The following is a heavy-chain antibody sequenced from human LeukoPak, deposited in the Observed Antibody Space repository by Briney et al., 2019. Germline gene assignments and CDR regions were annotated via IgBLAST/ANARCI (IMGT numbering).Heavy chain of an antibody. CDR2: ITDSGGSK. D-gene: IGHD6-19*01. V-gene: IGHV3-23*01. J-gene: IGHJ4*02. CDR1: GFTFSSYA. Sequence: GGSLRLSCAASGFTFSSYAMSWVRQAPGKGLEWVSAITDSGGSKYYVDSVQGRFTIPRDNSKNTLYLQMNSLRAEDTAVYYCAKEKSVAGTEFDYWGQGTLVTVSS. CDR3: AKEKSVAGTEFDY.